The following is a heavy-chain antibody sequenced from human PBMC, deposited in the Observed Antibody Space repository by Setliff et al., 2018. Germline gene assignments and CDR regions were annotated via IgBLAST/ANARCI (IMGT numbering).Heavy chain of an antibody. CDR3: TRGNFYYFDRTGRGPNLFDP. V-gene: IGHV3-21*01. CDR1: GFAFTTYD. Sequence: PGGYLRLSCAASGFAFTTYDMNWVRQAPGRGLEWVSSISHSNTYIYYADSVKGRFTISRDNATNSLYLQMTYLIAEDTAVYYCTRGNFYYFDRTGRGPNLFDPWGQGSLVTVSS. J-gene: IGHJ5*02. D-gene: IGHD3-22*01. CDR2: ISHSNTYI.